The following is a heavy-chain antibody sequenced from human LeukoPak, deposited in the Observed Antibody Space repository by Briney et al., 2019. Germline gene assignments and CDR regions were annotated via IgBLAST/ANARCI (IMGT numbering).Heavy chain of an antibody. J-gene: IGHJ4*02. V-gene: IGHV3-23*01. CDR3: AKGKDYYDSSGYYLATLDY. CDR2: ISGSGGST. D-gene: IGHD3-22*01. Sequence: GGSLRLSCAASGFTFSSYAMSWVRQAPGKGLEWVSAISGSGGSTYYADSVKGRFTTSRDNSKNTLYLQMNSLRAEDTAVYYCAKGKDYYDSSGYYLATLDYWGQGTLVTVSS. CDR1: GFTFSSYA.